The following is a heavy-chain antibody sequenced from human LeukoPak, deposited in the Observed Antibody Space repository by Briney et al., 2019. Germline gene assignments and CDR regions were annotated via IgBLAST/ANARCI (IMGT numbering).Heavy chain of an antibody. CDR3: AREATWGQWYFDH. D-gene: IGHD6-19*01. CDR2: IASDGGAK. CDR1: GFSFSNHG. Sequence: GTSLRLSCVASGFSFSNHGTHWVRQAPGKGLEWVSVIASDGGAKFYADSVKGRFTLSRDNSKNMFFLQMNFLTVEDAAIYYCAREATWGQWYFDHWGQGTPVTVSS. J-gene: IGHJ4*02. V-gene: IGHV3-30*03.